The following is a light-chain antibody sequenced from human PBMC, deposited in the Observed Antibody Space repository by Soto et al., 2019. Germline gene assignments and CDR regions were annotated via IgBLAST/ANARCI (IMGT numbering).Light chain of an antibody. CDR2: LNSDGSH. CDR3: QTWGTGIHGV. CDR1: SGHNSYA. Sequence: QPVLTQSPSASASLGASVKLTCTLSSGHNSYAIAWHQQQPEKGPRYLMKLNSDGSHSKGDGIPDRFSGSSSGAERYLTISSLQSEDEADYYCQTWGTGIHGVFGGGTKLTVL. J-gene: IGLJ2*01. V-gene: IGLV4-69*01.